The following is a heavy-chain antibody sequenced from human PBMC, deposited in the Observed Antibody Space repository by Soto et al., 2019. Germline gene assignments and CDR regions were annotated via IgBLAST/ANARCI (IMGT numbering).Heavy chain of an antibody. Sequence: EVQLVESGGGLVQPGGSLRLSCAASGFTFSSYSMNWVRQAPGKGLEWVSYISSSSSTIYYADSVKGRFTISRDNAKNPLYQQMNSLRAEDTAVYYCARDPLGSGWYKGYYYYYMDVWGKGSTVTVSS. CDR2: ISSSSSTI. CDR3: ARDPLGSGWYKGYYYYYMDV. CDR1: GFTFSSYS. J-gene: IGHJ6*03. D-gene: IGHD6-19*01. V-gene: IGHV3-48*01.